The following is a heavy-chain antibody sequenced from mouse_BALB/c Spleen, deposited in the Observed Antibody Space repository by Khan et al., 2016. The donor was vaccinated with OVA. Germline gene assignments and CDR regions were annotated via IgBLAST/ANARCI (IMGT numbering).Heavy chain of an antibody. CDR2: ISGDSNTI. V-gene: IGHV5-17*02. J-gene: IGHJ2*01. CDR1: GFTFSSYG. Sequence: EVQLLETGGGLVQPGGSRKLSCAASGFTFSSYGMHWVHQAPERGLEWVAYISGDSNTIYYADTVKGRFTISRDNPRNTLFLQMTSLMSEDTAMYYCATSYFYGYDFDYWGPGTTLTVSS. CDR3: ATSYFYGYDFDY. D-gene: IGHD1-1*01.